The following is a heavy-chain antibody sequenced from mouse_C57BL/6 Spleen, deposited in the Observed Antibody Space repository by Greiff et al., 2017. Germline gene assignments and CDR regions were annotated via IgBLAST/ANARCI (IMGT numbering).Heavy chain of an antibody. CDR1: GYTFTEYT. J-gene: IGHJ4*01. Sequence: VKLVESGAELVKPGASVKLSCKASGYTFTEYTIHWVKQRSGQGLEWIGWFYPGSGSIKYNEKFKDKATLTADKSSSTVYMELSRLTSEDSAVYFCARHEEELRSMDYWGQGTSVTVSS. CDR2: FYPGSGSI. CDR3: ARHEEELRSMDY. V-gene: IGHV1-62-2*01. D-gene: IGHD1-1*01.